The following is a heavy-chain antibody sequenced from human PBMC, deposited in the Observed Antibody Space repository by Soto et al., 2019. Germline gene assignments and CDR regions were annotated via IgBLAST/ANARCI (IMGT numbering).Heavy chain of an antibody. CDR3: ARQPHRGRNNWFDP. CDR1: GYTFTSYA. Sequence: GASVKVSCKASGYTFTSYAMHWVRQAPGQRLEWMGWINAGNGNTKYSQKFQGRVTITRDTSASTAYVELSSLRSEDTAVYYCARQPHRGRNNWFDPWGQGTLVTVSS. D-gene: IGHD6-13*01. V-gene: IGHV1-3*01. CDR2: INAGNGNT. J-gene: IGHJ5*02.